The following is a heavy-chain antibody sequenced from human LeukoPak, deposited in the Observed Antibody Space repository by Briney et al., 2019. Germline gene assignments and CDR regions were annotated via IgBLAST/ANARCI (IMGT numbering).Heavy chain of an antibody. CDR2: ISPSGGAI. D-gene: IGHD2-15*01. J-gene: IGHJ4*03. Sequence: PGGSPRLSCAASGFTFSDYYMSWIRQAPGQGLEWLAFISPSGGAIYYADSVKGRFTISRANVKNSLYLQMNSLKAEDTAVYYCARGLFVAGSFFDSWGQGTLVTVSS. CDR3: ARGLFVAGSFFDS. V-gene: IGHV3-11*04. CDR1: GFTFSDYY.